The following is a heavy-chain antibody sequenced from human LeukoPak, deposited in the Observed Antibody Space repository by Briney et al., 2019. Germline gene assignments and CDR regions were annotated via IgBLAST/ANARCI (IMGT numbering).Heavy chain of an antibody. Sequence: GGSLRLSCAASAFTFSDYHMSWIRQAPGKGLEWISFISSSGTTAHHADSVMGRFTISRDNAKNSLSLQMNSLRAEDTAVYYCAREAVAGPDYFDYWGQGTLVTVSS. CDR3: AREAVAGPDYFDY. J-gene: IGHJ4*02. CDR1: AFTFSDYH. CDR2: ISSSGTTA. V-gene: IGHV3-11*04. D-gene: IGHD6-19*01.